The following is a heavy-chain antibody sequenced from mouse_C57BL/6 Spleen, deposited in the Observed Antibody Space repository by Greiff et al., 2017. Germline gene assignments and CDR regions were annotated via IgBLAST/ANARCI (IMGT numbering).Heavy chain of an antibody. Sequence: QVQLQQPGAELVKPGASVKLSCKASGYTFTSYWMHWVKQRPGQGLEWIGEILPGSGSTNYNEKFKGKATFTADTSSNTAYMQLSSLTTDDSAIYYCARGTAQATSFDYWGQGTTLTVSS. D-gene: IGHD3-2*02. CDR1: GYTFTSYW. CDR3: ARGTAQATSFDY. CDR2: ILPGSGST. J-gene: IGHJ2*01. V-gene: IGHV1-64*01.